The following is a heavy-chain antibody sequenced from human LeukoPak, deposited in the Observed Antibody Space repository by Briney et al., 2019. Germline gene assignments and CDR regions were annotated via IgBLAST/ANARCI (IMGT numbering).Heavy chain of an antibody. CDR2: IKNDGSKI. V-gene: IGHV3-48*03. CDR1: GFTFSSYA. D-gene: IGHD3-16*01. CDR3: VRGSLSDRGDY. Sequence: GGSLRLSCAASGFTFSSYAMNWVRQAPGKGLEWLSYIKNDGSKIYYTDSVKGRFTISRDNAKNSLFLQMNSLRAEDTAVYYCVRGSLSDRGDYWGQGTLVTVSS. J-gene: IGHJ4*02.